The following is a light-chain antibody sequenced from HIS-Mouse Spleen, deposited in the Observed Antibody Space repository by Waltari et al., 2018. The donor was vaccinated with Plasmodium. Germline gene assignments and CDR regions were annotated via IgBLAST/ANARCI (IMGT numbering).Light chain of an antibody. CDR1: QGISSY. CDR3: QQLNSYPPGT. Sequence: DIQLTQSPSFLSASVGDRVTITCRASQGISSYLAWYQQKPGKAPKLLIYAASTLESGVPSRFSGSGSGTEVALKISSLQREDFATEYCQQLNSYPPGTFGQGTRLEIK. CDR2: AAS. V-gene: IGKV1-9*01. J-gene: IGKJ5*01.